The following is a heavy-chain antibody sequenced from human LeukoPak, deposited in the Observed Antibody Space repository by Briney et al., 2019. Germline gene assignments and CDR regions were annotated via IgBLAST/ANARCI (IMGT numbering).Heavy chain of an antibody. V-gene: IGHV4-34*01. CDR3: ARITIFGVVSDY. CDR2: INHSGST. Sequence: PSETLSLTCAVYGGSFSGYYWSWIRQPPGKGLEWIGEINHSGSTNYNPSLKSRVTISVDTSKNQFSLKLSSVTAADTAVYYCARITIFGVVSDYWGQGTLVTVFS. D-gene: IGHD3-3*01. CDR1: GGSFSGYY. J-gene: IGHJ4*02.